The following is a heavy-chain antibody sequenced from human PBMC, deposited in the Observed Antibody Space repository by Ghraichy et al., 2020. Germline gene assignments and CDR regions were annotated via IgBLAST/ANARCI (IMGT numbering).Heavy chain of an antibody. CDR1: GGSISSNNW. D-gene: IGHD3-10*01. J-gene: IGHJ4*02. Sequence: SETLFLTCVVSGGSISSNNWWSWVRQPPGKGLEWIGEIFHSGSTTYSPSLESRVTISIDKSKNQFSLKLTSVTAADTAVYYCAFREFGELLPHYWGQGTLVTVSA. CDR2: IFHSGST. V-gene: IGHV4/OR15-8*02. CDR3: AFREFGELLPHY.